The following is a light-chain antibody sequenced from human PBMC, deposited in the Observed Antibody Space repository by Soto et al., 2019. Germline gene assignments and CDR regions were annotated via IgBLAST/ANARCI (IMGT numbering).Light chain of an antibody. CDR2: EVN. J-gene: IGLJ1*01. CDR1: GSDVGDSSH. CDR3: QSYDISLHNYV. Sequence: QSALTQPRSVSGSPGQSVTISCTATGSDVGDSSHVSWYQLHPGKAPKLMIYEVNNRPSGVPDRFSGSKSGSTASLAITRLQAEDEADYYCQSYDISLHNYVFGTGTKLTVL. V-gene: IGLV2-11*01.